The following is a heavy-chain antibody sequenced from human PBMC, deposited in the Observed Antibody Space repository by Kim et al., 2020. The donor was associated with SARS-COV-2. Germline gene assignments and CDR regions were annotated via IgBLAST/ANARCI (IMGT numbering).Heavy chain of an antibody. D-gene: IGHD2-15*01. CDR3: ARMGYCSGGSCYPVDY. CDR2: INHSGST. Sequence: SETLSLTCAVYGGSFSGYYWSWIRQPPGKGLEWIGEINHSGSTNYNPSLKSRVTISVDTSKNQFSLKLSSVTAADTAVYYCARMGYCSGGSCYPVDYWGQGTLVTVSS. V-gene: IGHV4-34*01. J-gene: IGHJ4*02. CDR1: GGSFSGYY.